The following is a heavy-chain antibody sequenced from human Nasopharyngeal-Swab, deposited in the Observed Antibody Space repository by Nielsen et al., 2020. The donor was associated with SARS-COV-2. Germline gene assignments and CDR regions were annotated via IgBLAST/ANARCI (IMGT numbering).Heavy chain of an antibody. J-gene: IGHJ6*02. CDR1: GGSISSYY. V-gene: IGHV4-59*13. Sequence: SETLSLTCTVSGGSISSYYWSWIRQPPGKGLEWIGYFYYSGSTYYNPSLKSRVTISVDTSKNQFSLKLSSVTAADTAVYYCARDRGYDFWSGYFYYYGMDVWGQGTTVTVSS. D-gene: IGHD3-3*01. CDR2: FYYSGST. CDR3: ARDRGYDFWSGYFYYYGMDV.